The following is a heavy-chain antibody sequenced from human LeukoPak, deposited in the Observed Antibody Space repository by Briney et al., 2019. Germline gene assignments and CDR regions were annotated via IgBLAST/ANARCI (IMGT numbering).Heavy chain of an antibody. CDR1: GFTFDDYT. J-gene: IGHJ4*02. D-gene: IGHD3-9*01. Sequence: GSLRLSCAASGFTFDDYTMHWVRQAPGKGLEWVSLISWDGGSTYYADSVKGRFTISRDNSKNSLYLQMNSLRTEDTALYYCAKQFTRNLRYFDHPFFDYWGQGTLVTVSS. V-gene: IGHV3-43*01. CDR3: AKQFTRNLRYFDHPFFDY. CDR2: ISWDGGST.